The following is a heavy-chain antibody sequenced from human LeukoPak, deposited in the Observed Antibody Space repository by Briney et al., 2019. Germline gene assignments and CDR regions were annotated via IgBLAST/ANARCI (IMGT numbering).Heavy chain of an antibody. V-gene: IGHV3-7*01. CDR3: LRQKTAYDILTGQGWFDP. CDR2: LRQDGSEK. CDR1: GFTFSSYW. D-gene: IGHD3-9*01. J-gene: IGHJ5*02. Sequence: PGGSLRLSCAASGFTFSSYWMSWVRQAPGKGLEWVSNLRQDGSEKYYVDSVKGRFTISRDNSKKSLYLPMNSLRGEATAVYFCLRQKTAYDILTGQGWFDPWGQGTLVTVSS.